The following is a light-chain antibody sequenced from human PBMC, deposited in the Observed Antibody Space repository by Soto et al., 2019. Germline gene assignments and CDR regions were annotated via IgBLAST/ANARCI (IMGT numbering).Light chain of an antibody. J-gene: IGKJ1*01. CDR1: QSVSSGY. CDR3: QQYGCSRWT. V-gene: IGKV3-20*01. Sequence: EIVLTQSPGTLSLSPGERATLSCRASQSVSSGYLAWYQQKPGQAPRLLIYGASTRATGIPNRFSGSGSGTDFTLTISRLEPEDFAVYYCQQYGCSRWTFGQGTKVEIK. CDR2: GAS.